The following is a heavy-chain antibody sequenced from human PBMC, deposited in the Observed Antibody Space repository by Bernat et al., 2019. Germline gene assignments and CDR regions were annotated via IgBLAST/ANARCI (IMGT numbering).Heavy chain of an antibody. CDR3: AREGGYDDYSNSYGMDV. V-gene: IGHV3-11*06. CDR1: GFTFSDYY. D-gene: IGHD4-11*01. Sequence: QVQLVESGGGLVKPGGSPRLSCAASGFTFSDYYMSWIRQAPGKGLEWVSYISSSSSYTNYADSVKGRFTISRDNAKNSLYLQMNSLRAEDTAVYYCAREGGYDDYSNSYGMDVWGQGTTVTVSS. J-gene: IGHJ6*02. CDR2: ISSSSSYT.